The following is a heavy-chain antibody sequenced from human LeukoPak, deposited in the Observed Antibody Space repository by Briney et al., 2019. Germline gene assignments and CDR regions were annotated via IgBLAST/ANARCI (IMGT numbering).Heavy chain of an antibody. CDR3: AKETPHNRYYFDY. Sequence: PGGSLRLSCAVSGFTFSSYAMSWVRQAPGKGLEWVSGISESGGSTYYADSVKGRFTISRDNSKSTVYLQMNSLRAEDVALYYCAKETPHNRYYFDYWGQGTLVTVSS. J-gene: IGHJ4*02. CDR2: ISESGGST. CDR1: GFTFSSYA. D-gene: IGHD1-14*01. V-gene: IGHV3-23*01.